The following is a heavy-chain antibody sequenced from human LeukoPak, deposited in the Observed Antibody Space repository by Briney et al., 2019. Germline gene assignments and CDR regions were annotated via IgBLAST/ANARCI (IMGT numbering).Heavy chain of an antibody. CDR1: GFTFNSYS. J-gene: IGHJ4*02. CDR2: ISSSCTYI. D-gene: IGHD6-19*01. CDR3: ARALEPSIAVIDY. V-gene: IGHV3-21*01. Sequence: GGSLRLSCAASGFTFNSYSMNWVRQAPGKGLDWVSSISSSCTYIYYADSVKGRFTISRDNAKNSLYLQMNSLRAEDTAVYYCARALEPSIAVIDYWGQGTLVTVSS.